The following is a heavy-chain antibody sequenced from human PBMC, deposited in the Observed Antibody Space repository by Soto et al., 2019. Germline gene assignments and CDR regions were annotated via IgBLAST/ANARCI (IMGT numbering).Heavy chain of an antibody. J-gene: IGHJ5*02. D-gene: IGHD6-13*01. CDR3: VSHPATYSSSLNWLDP. Sequence: SETLSLTCTVSGGSISSSIYYGDWIRQPPGKVLDWIGCIYYSGSTYYNPSLKSRVTISVDTSKNQFSLELSSVNAAVTAVYYCVSHPATYSSSLNWLDPWGQGTLVTVSS. CDR1: GGSISSSIYY. CDR2: IYYSGST. V-gene: IGHV4-39*01.